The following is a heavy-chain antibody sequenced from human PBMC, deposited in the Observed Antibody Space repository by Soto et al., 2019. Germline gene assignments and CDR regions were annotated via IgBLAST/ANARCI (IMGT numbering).Heavy chain of an antibody. Sequence: PGESLKISCKGSGYSFSSYWIGWVRQVPGKGLEWMGIIYPDDFDTRYSPSFQGQVTISADKSISTAYLQWNSLKASDTALYYWARHWPQLAPHLWGQGTLVTVSS. CDR3: ARHWPQLAPHL. V-gene: IGHV5-51*01. CDR1: GYSFSSYW. J-gene: IGHJ4*02. D-gene: IGHD2-2*01. CDR2: IYPDDFDT.